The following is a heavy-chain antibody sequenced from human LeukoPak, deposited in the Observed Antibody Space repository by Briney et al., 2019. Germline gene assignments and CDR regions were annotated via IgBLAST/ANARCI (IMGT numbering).Heavy chain of an antibody. CDR1: GYRFTSYW. V-gene: IGHV5-51*01. Sequence: GESLKISCKGSGYRFTSYWIAWVRQMPGKGLEWMGIFYPDDSDTRYSPSFQGQVTISADKSINTAYLQWSSLKASDTAMYYCARWGFLDHWGQGTLVTVSS. J-gene: IGHJ4*02. CDR2: FYPDDSDT. CDR3: ARWGFLDH. D-gene: IGHD3-16*01.